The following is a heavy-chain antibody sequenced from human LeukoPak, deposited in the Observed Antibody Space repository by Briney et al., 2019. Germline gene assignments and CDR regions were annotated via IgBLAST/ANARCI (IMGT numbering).Heavy chain of an antibody. Sequence: SETLSLTCIVSGDSISSTSYYWAWIRQPPGKGLEWIGMIFYSGSAYYTPSLRGRITLSVDTSRNQFSLNLISVTAADTGVYFCARQQSDTSLFDPWGQGTLVTVSS. D-gene: IGHD2-21*02. CDR1: GDSISSTSYY. V-gene: IGHV4-39*01. CDR3: ARQQSDTSLFDP. J-gene: IGHJ5*02. CDR2: IFYSGSA.